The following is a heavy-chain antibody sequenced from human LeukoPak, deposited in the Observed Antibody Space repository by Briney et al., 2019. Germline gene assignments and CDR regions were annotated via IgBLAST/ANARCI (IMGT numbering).Heavy chain of an antibody. CDR1: GFTFSNYA. D-gene: IGHD3-22*01. V-gene: IGHV3-7*01. CDR3: ARDQAYYYDSSGYYPFDY. J-gene: IGHJ4*02. Sequence: GGSLRLSCAASGFTFSNYAMSWVRQAPGKGLEWVANIKQDGSEKYYVDSVKGRFTISRDNAKNSLYLQINSLRAEDTAVYYCARDQAYYYDSSGYYPFDYWGQGTLVTVSS. CDR2: IKQDGSEK.